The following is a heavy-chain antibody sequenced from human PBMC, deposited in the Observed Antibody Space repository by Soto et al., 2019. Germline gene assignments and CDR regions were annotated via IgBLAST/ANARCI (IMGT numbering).Heavy chain of an antibody. J-gene: IGHJ6*02. CDR1: GFTFSSYA. CDR2: ITRNGGNT. CDR3: ARRIPFGYGMDV. V-gene: IGHV3-64*01. D-gene: IGHD2-21*01. Sequence: EVQLVESGGGLVQPGGSLRLSCAASGFTFSSYAMHWVRQAPGKGLEYVSVITRNGGNTDYASSVKGRFTISRDNSKNTLYLQMGSLRAEDRAVYDCARRIPFGYGMDVWGQGTTVTVSS.